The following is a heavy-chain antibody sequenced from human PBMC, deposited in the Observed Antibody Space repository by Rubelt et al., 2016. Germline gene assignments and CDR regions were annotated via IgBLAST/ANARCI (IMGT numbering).Heavy chain of an antibody. CDR1: GGSFSGYY. V-gene: IGHV4-34*01. J-gene: IGHJ4*02. CDR2: INHSGST. CDR3: ARGDYWSSRLVD. D-gene: IGHD4-11*01. Sequence: QVQLQQWGAGLLKPSETLSLTCAVYGGSFSGYYWSWIRQPPGKGLEWIGEINHSGSTNYNSSLKSRVTISVDTSKNHFSLKLTSVTAADTSVYYCARGDYWSSRLVDWGQGTLVTVSS.